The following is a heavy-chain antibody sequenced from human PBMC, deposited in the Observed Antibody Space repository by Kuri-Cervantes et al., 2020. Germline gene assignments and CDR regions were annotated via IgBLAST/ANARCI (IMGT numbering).Heavy chain of an antibody. D-gene: IGHD1-7*01. Sequence: SETLSLTCTVSGGSISSGDYYWSWIRQPPGKGLEWIGYIYYSGSTYYNPSLKSRVTISVDKSKNQFSLKLSSVTAADTAVYYCARAKNWNYDDGAFDIWGQGTMVTVSS. CDR2: IYYSGST. CDR1: GGSISSGDYY. J-gene: IGHJ3*02. V-gene: IGHV4-30-4*01. CDR3: ARAKNWNYDDGAFDI.